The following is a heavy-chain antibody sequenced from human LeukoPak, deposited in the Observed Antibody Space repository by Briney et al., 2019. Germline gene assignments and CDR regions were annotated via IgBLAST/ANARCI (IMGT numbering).Heavy chain of an antibody. CDR3: ARDFQGGLTVDY. CDR2: ISSSGSYI. D-gene: IGHD3-10*01. V-gene: IGHV3-21*01. Sequence: GGSLRLSCAASAFTFSSYSMSWVRQAPGKGLEWVSSISSSGSYIYYADSVKGRFTISRDNAKNSLYLQINSLRAEDTAVYYCARDFQGGLTVDYWGQGTLVTVSS. J-gene: IGHJ4*02. CDR1: AFTFSSYS.